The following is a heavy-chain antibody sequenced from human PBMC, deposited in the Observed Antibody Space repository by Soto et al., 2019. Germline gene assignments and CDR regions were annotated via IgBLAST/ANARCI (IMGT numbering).Heavy chain of an antibody. Sequence: PSETLSLTCTVSGGSISSGGYYWSWIRQHPGKGLEWIGYIYYSGSTYYNPSLKSRVTISVDTSKNQFSLKLSSVTAADTAVYYCARGRRGRNWFDPWGQGTLVTVSS. J-gene: IGHJ5*02. V-gene: IGHV4-31*03. CDR2: IYYSGST. CDR3: ARGRRGRNWFDP. D-gene: IGHD3-16*01. CDR1: GGSISSGGYY.